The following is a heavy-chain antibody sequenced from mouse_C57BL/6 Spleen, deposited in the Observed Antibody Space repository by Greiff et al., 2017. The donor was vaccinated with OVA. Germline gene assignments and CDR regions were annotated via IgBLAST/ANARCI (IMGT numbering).Heavy chain of an antibody. CDR2: IDPSDSYT. CDR1: GYTFTSYW. J-gene: IGHJ2*01. Sequence: QVQLQQPGAELVRPGTSVKLSCKASGYTFTSYWMHWVKQRPGQGLEWIGVIDPSDSYTNYNQKFKGKATLTVDTSSSTAYMQLSSLTSEDSAVYYCARGGNLQEDYWGQGTTLTVSS. V-gene: IGHV1-59*01. CDR3: ARGGNLQEDY.